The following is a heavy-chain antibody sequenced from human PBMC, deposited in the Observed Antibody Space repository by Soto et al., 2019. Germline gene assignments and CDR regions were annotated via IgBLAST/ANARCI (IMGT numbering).Heavy chain of an antibody. CDR3: AKDFGRNYGAPVY. CDR2: ITACDFTT. V-gene: IGHV3-23*01. Sequence: EVPLLESGGGLVQPGGSLTLSCAASGFPFTAYAMSWVRQAPGKGLEWVSVITACDFTTYYAESVKGRFAISRDDSKNTLYLQMTSLRVEDTAIYYCAKDFGRNYGAPVYWGQGTLVTVAS. J-gene: IGHJ4*02. D-gene: IGHD4-17*01. CDR1: GFPFTAYA.